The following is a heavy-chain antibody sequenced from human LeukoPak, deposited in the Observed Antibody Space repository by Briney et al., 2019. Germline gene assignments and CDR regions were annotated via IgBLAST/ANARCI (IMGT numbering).Heavy chain of an antibody. D-gene: IGHD2-15*01. V-gene: IGHV3-64*01. J-gene: IGHJ4*02. Sequence: GGSLRLSCAASGFTFNSYAMHWVRQAPGKGLEYVSAISSNGDTTDYGNSVKGRFTISRDNAKNSLYLQMNSLRVEDTAVYYCARPGLYCSGGICYPFESWGQGTLVTVSS. CDR2: ISSNGDTT. CDR3: ARPGLYCSGGICYPFES. CDR1: GFTFNSYA.